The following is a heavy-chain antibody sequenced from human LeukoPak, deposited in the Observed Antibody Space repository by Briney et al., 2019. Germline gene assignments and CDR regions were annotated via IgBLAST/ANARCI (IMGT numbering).Heavy chain of an antibody. CDR2: INPSGGST. Sequence: ASVKVSCKASGYTFTSYYMHWVRQAPGQGLEWVGIINPSGGSTSYAQKFQGRVTMTRDTSTSTVYMELSSLRSEDTAVYYCARDPTMDIVVVVAAFVFDYWGQGTQVTVSS. CDR3: ARDPTMDIVVVVAAFVFDY. V-gene: IGHV1-46*01. J-gene: IGHJ4*02. CDR1: GYTFTSYY. D-gene: IGHD2-15*01.